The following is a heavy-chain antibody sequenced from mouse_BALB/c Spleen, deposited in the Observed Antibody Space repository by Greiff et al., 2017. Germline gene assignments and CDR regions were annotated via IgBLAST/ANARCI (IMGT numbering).Heavy chain of an antibody. Sequence: VQLQQSGAELVKPGASVKLSCTASGFNIKDTYMHWVKQRPEQGLEWIGRIDPANGNTKYDPKFQGKATITADTSSNTAYLQLSSLTSEDTAVYYWARSGGGYYSYYYAMDYWGQGTSVTVSS. CDR1: GFNIKDTY. CDR3: ARSGGGYYSYYYAMDY. CDR2: IDPANGNT. D-gene: IGHD2-3*01. J-gene: IGHJ4*01. V-gene: IGHV14-3*02.